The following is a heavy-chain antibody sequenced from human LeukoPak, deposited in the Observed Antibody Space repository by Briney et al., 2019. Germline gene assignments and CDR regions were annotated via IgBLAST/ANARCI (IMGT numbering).Heavy chain of an antibody. Sequence: SETLSLTCSVSGGSITSGDYYWSWIRQPPGKGLQSIEYTSYSGSTKYNPSLKSRLCISVDTCSNQFSLKLYSVTAADTAVYFCARVPPSDRSTYLLDAFDIWGEGTMVTVSS. D-gene: IGHD3-22*01. CDR3: ARVPPSDRSTYLLDAFDI. J-gene: IGHJ3*02. V-gene: IGHV4-30-4*08. CDR2: TSYSGST. CDR1: GGSITSGDYY.